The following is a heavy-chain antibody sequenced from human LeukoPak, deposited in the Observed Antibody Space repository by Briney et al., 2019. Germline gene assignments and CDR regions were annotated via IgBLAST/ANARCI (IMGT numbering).Heavy chain of an antibody. D-gene: IGHD2-15*01. V-gene: IGHV4-39*07. CDR3: ARSVEGYCSGGSCYSYYYYMDV. CDR2: VYYSGTT. Sequence: MASETLSLTCSVSGGSISLSYYYWGWIRQPPGKALEWIGSVYYSGTTSYNPSLKSRVTISVDTSKNQFSLKLSSVTAADTAVYYCARSVEGYCSGGSCYSYYYYMDVWGKGTTVTVSS. J-gene: IGHJ6*03. CDR1: GGSISLSYYY.